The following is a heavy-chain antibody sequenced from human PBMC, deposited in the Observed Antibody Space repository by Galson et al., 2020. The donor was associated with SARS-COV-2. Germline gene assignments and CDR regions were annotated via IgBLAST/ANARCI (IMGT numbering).Heavy chain of an antibody. V-gene: IGHV4-30-4*01. CDR1: GGSISSGDYY. CDR3: ARLAGHYWYFDL. Sequence: SETLSLTCTVSGGSISSGDYYWSWIRQPPGKGLEWIGYIYYSGSTYYNPSLKSRVTISVDTSKNQFSLKLSFVTAADTAVYYCARLAGHYWYFDLWGRGTLVTVSS. CDR2: IYYSGST. J-gene: IGHJ2*01. D-gene: IGHD3-10*01.